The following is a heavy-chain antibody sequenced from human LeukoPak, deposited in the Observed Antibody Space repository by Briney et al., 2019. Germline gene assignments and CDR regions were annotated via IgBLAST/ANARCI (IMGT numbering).Heavy chain of an antibody. CDR1: GYTFTGYY. V-gene: IGHV1-69*13. CDR2: IIPIFGTA. D-gene: IGHD2-2*01. J-gene: IGHJ5*02. Sequence: GASVKVPCKASGYTFTGYYMHWMRQAPGQGLEWMGGIIPIFGTANYAQKFQGRVTITADESTSTAYMELSSLRSEDTAVYYCARDWGDIVVVPAATTRYNWFDPWGQGTLVTVSS. CDR3: ARDWGDIVVVPAATTRYNWFDP.